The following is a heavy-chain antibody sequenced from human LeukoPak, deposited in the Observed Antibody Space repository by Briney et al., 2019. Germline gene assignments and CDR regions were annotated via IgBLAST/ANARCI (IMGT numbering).Heavy chain of an antibody. D-gene: IGHD4-17*01. CDR2: ISGSGGST. Sequence: GGSLRLSCVASGFTFSSYVMSWVRQAPGKGLDWVSTISGSGGSTYYADSVKGRFTISRDNSKNTLYLQMNSLRAEDTAIYFCAKRKGNDYGDLFNFWGQGTLVTVSS. CDR3: AKRKGNDYGDLFNF. J-gene: IGHJ4*02. CDR1: GFTFSSYV. V-gene: IGHV3-23*01.